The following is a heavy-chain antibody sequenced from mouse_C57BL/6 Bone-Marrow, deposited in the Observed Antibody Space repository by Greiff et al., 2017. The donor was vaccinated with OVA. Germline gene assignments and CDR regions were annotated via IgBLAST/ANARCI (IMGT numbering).Heavy chain of an antibody. J-gene: IGHJ1*03. CDR3: ARYGIYYYGSTPYWYFDV. D-gene: IGHD1-1*01. CDR1: GYTFTSYW. V-gene: IGHV1-7*01. CDR2: INPSSGYT. Sequence: QVQLQQSGAELAKPGASVKLSCKASGYTFTSYWMHWVKQRPGQGLEWIGYINPSSGYTKYNQKFKDKATLTADKSSSTAYMQLSSLTYEDSAVYYCARYGIYYYGSTPYWYFDVWGTGTTVTVSS.